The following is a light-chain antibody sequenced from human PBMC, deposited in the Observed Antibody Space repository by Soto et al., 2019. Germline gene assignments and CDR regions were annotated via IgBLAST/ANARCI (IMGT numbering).Light chain of an antibody. Sequence: EIVMTQSPATLSVSPGERATLSCRASQSVSSNLAWYQQKPGQAPRLLIYGASTRATGIPARFSGSGSGTEFTLTISSLQSEEFAIYYCQQYDNWPPLTFGGGTNVEIK. CDR3: QQYDNWPPLT. V-gene: IGKV3-15*01. CDR1: QSVSSN. CDR2: GAS. J-gene: IGKJ4*01.